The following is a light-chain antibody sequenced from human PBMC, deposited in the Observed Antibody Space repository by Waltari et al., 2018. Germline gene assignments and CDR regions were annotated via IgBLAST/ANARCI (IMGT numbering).Light chain of an antibody. Sequence: DIQMTQAPSSLSASVGDSVTMTCRASQSITSHLNWFQQQPGKAPKLLIHTASSLQSGVPSRFSGSGSGTHFTLTITSLQPEDFATYFCQQSYITPYTFGQGTKLDIK. J-gene: IGKJ2*01. CDR3: QQSYITPYT. CDR1: QSITSH. V-gene: IGKV1-39*01. CDR2: TAS.